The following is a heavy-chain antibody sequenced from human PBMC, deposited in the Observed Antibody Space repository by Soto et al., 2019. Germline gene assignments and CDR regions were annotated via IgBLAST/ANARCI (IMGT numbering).Heavy chain of an antibody. CDR2: IIPIFGTA. D-gene: IGHD1-26*01. Sequence: QVQLVQSGAEVKKPGSSVKVSCKASGGTFSSYSINWVRQAPGQGLEWMGEIIPIFGTANYAQKFQVRVTITADESTSTAYMELSSLRSEDTAVYYCARDGGRNSGGIDYWGQGTLVTVSS. J-gene: IGHJ4*02. V-gene: IGHV1-69*01. CDR3: ARDGGRNSGGIDY. CDR1: GGTFSSYS.